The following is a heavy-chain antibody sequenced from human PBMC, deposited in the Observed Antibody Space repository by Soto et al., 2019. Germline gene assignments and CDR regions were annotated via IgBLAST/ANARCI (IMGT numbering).Heavy chain of an antibody. CDR1: GGSISSYY. CDR3: ATGGTYFDY. CDR2: IHTSGSP. V-gene: IGHV4-4*07. Sequence: SETLSLTCTVSGGSISSYYCSWIRQAAGKGLEWIGRIHTSGSPNYNPSLKSRVTMSADTSKNQFSLKLTSVTAADTAVYYCATGGTYFDYWGQGTLVTVCS. J-gene: IGHJ4*02.